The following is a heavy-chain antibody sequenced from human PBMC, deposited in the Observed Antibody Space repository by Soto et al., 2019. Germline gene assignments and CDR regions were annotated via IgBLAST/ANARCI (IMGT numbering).Heavy chain of an antibody. Sequence: EVQLVESGGGLVKPGGSLRLSCAASGFTFSSAWMNWVRQAPGKGLEWVGRIKTKSQGETTDYPAPVKGRFTIFRDDSKNTLSLQMNSLKTEEAAVYYCTTGSSEGYWGQGTLVTVSS. CDR2: IKTKSQGETT. CDR3: TTGSSEGY. D-gene: IGHD1-26*01. CDR1: GFTFSSAW. J-gene: IGHJ4*02. V-gene: IGHV3-15*07.